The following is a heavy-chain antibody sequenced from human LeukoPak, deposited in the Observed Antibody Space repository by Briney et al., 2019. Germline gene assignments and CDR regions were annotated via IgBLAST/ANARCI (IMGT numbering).Heavy chain of an antibody. CDR1: GYTFTCYY. CDR2: INPNSGGT. V-gene: IGHV1-2*02. D-gene: IGHD3-22*01. J-gene: IGHJ4*02. CDR3: ARVGYDSSGYYFAHDY. Sequence: ASVQVSCKASGYTFTCYYMHWVRQAPGQGLEWMGWINPNSGGTNYAQKFQGRVTMTRDTSISTAYMELSRLRSDDTAVYYCARVGYDSSGYYFAHDYWGQGTLVTVSS.